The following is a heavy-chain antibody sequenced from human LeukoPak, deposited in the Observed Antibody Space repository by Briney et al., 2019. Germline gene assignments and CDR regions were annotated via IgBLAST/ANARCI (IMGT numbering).Heavy chain of an antibody. Sequence: TGGSLRLSCAASGFTFSSYAMSWVRQAPGKGLEWVSAISVSGNTYHADSVRGRFVISRDNSKNTLYLEVISLTAEDTAVYYCAKDDAWLRFGEWSQGTLVTVSS. D-gene: IGHD3-10*01. CDR1: GFTFSSYA. J-gene: IGHJ4*02. V-gene: IGHV3-23*01. CDR2: ISVSGNT. CDR3: AKDDAWLRFGE.